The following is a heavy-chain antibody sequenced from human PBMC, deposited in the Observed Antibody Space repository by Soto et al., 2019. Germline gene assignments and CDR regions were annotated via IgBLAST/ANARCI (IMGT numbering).Heavy chain of an antibody. CDR3: ARAHYSASGSHRYNWFDP. V-gene: IGHV4-34*01. Sequence: SETLSLTCAVYGGSFSGYYWSWIRQPPGKGLEWIGEINHSGSTNYNPSLKSRVTISVDTSKNQFSLKLSSVTAADTAVYYCARAHYSASGSHRYNWFDPWGQATLVSV. J-gene: IGHJ5*02. CDR2: INHSGST. CDR1: GGSFSGYY. D-gene: IGHD3-10*01.